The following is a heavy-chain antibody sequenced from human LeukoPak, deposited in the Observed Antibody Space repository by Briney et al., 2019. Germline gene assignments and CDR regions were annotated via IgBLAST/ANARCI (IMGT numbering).Heavy chain of an antibody. J-gene: IGHJ5*02. V-gene: IGHV4-59*01. CDR1: GGSINSDY. Sequence: SETLSLTCSVSGGSINSDYWNWIRQPPGKGLEWSGYIYHSGSTNYNPSLKSRVTISIDKSKKQFSLKLISVTAADTAIYYCARDTAMVSNWFDPWGQGTLVTVSS. CDR3: ARDTAMVSNWFDP. D-gene: IGHD5-18*01. CDR2: IYHSGST.